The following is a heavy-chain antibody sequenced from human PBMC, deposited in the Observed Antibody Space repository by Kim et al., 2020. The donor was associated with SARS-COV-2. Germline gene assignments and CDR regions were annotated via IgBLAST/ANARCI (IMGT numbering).Heavy chain of an antibody. Sequence: SETLSPTCAVSGGSISSSNWWSWVRQPPGKGLEWIGEIYHSGSTNYNPSLKSRVTISVDKSKNQFSLKLSSVTAADTAVYYCARDRPMDSSSWNYWYFDLWGRGTLVTVSS. V-gene: IGHV4-4*02. J-gene: IGHJ2*01. CDR2: IYHSGST. CDR3: ARDRPMDSSSWNYWYFDL. D-gene: IGHD6-13*01. CDR1: GGSISSSNW.